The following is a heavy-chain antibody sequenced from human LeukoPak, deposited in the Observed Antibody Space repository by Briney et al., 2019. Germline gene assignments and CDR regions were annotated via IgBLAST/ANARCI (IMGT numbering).Heavy chain of an antibody. Sequence: GGSLRLSCAASGFTFDDYGMSWVRQAPGKGLEWVSAISGSGGSTYYADSVKGRFTISRDNSKNTLYLQMNSLRAEDTAVYYCAKTLEYYYDSSGYDPFDYWGQGTLVTVSS. D-gene: IGHD3-22*01. CDR1: GFTFDDYG. CDR3: AKTLEYYYDSSGYDPFDY. CDR2: ISGSGGST. V-gene: IGHV3-23*01. J-gene: IGHJ4*02.